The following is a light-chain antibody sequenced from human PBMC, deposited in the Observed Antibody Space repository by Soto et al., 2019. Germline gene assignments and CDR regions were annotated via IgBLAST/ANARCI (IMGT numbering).Light chain of an antibody. CDR2: GNS. J-gene: IGLJ2*01. V-gene: IGLV1-40*01. Sequence: QSVLTQPPSVSGAPGQRVTISCTGSSSNIGAGYDVHWYQQLPGTAPKLLIYGNSNRPSGVPDRFSGSKSGTSASLAITGLQAEDEAAYYCQSYDSSLDVVFGGGTKLTVL. CDR1: SSNIGAGYD. CDR3: QSYDSSLDVV.